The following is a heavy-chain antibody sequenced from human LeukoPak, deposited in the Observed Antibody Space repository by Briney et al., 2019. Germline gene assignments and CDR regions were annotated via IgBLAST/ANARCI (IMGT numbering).Heavy chain of an antibody. V-gene: IGHV1-18*01. CDR3: ASPARGYCSSTSCYTSLDY. CDR2: ISAYNGNT. CDR1: GYTFTSYG. D-gene: IGHD2-2*02. Sequence: ASVKVSCKASGYTFTSYGISRVRQAPGQGLEWMGWISAYNGNTNYAQKLQGRVTMTTDTSTSTAYTELRSLRSDDTAVYYCASPARGYCSSTSCYTSLDYWGQGTLVTVSS. J-gene: IGHJ4*02.